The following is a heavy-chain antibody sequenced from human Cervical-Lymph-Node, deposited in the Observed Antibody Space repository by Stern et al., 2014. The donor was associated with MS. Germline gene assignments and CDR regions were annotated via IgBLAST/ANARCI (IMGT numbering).Heavy chain of an antibody. V-gene: IGHV4-30-4*01. D-gene: IGHD2-2*01. CDR2: IYHCASS. J-gene: IGHJ5*02. CDR1: GGSISSGDYY. CDR3: ASANCSSTSCPNWFDP. Sequence: QVQLQESGPGLVKPSQTLSLTGTVSGGSISSGDYYWSWIRQPPGKGLEWIGYIYHCASSFSNPPLKRRVTISVDPSKNQFSLKLSSVTAADTAVYYCASANCSSTSCPNWFDPWGQGTLVTFSS.